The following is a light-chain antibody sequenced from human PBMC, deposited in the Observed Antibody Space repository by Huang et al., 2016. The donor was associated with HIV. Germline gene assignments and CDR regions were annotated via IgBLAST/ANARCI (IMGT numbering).Light chain of an antibody. CDR2: LGS. CDR3: MQNLQTPLT. CDR1: QSLLHSNGYNY. V-gene: IGKV2-28*01. J-gene: IGKJ2*01. Sequence: DIVMTQSPLSLPVTPGEPASISCRSSQSLLHSNGYNYLEWFLQKPGQSPQLLIYLGSYRASGVPDRFSGSGSRTDFTLKISKVEADDVGIYYCMQNLQTPLTFGQGTKLEIK.